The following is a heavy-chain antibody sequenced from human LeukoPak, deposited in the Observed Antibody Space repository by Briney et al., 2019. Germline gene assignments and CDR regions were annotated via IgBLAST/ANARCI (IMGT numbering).Heavy chain of an antibody. CDR1: GFTFSSYA. CDR2: INSSSSYI. J-gene: IGHJ6*02. CDR3: ARDQGIAVAGTDLGMDV. V-gene: IGHV3-21*01. D-gene: IGHD6-19*01. Sequence: GGSLRLSCAASGFTFSSYAMHWVRQAPGKGLEWVSSINSSSSYIYYADSVKGRFTISRDNAKNSLYLQMNSLRAEDTAVYYCARDQGIAVAGTDLGMDVWGQGTTVTVSS.